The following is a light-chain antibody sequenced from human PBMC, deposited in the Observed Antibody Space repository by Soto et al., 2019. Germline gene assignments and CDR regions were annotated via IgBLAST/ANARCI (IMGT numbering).Light chain of an antibody. V-gene: IGLV2-8*01. CDR2: EVS. J-gene: IGLJ2*01. Sequence: QSALTQPPSASGSPGQSVTISCTGTSSDVGGYNYVSWYQQHPGKAPKVMIYEVSKRPSGVPDRFSGSKSGNTASLTVSGLQDEDEADYYCSSNAGSNNLVFGGGTKLTVL. CDR1: SSDVGGYNY. CDR3: SSNAGSNNLV.